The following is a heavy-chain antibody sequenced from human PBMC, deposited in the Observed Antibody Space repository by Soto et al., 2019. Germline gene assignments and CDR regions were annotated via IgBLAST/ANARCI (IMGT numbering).Heavy chain of an antibody. Sequence: GGSLRLSCAASGFTFSSYAMSWVRQAPGKGLERVSAISGSGGSTYSPSLKSRLTITKDTSKNQVVLTMTNMDPVDTATYYCAHRTYYYDSSGYLAWGQGTLVTVSS. V-gene: IGHV3-23*01. CDR3: AHRTYYYDSSGYLA. CDR1: GFTFSSYA. J-gene: IGHJ5*02. CDR2: ISGSGGST. D-gene: IGHD3-22*01.